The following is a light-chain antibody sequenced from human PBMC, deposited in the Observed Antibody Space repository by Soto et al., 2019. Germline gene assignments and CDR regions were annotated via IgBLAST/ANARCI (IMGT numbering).Light chain of an antibody. CDR1: QSVRSN. Sequence: EIVITQSPATLSVSAVERATLSCSARQSVRSNLAWYQQKPGQAPRLLIYDASTRATGIPARFSGSGSGTEFILTISSLQSEDFGVYYCQQYNNWPPITFGQGTRLEIK. CDR2: DAS. CDR3: QQYNNWPPIT. J-gene: IGKJ5*01. V-gene: IGKV3D-15*01.